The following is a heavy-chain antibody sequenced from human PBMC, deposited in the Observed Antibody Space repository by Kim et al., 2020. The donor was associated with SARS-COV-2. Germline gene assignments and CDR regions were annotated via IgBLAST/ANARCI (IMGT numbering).Heavy chain of an antibody. V-gene: IGHV4-39*07. Sequence: SETLSLTCTVSGGSISSGSYYLGWIRQPPGKGLEWIGNIYYSGTTYYNPSLKSRVTISLDTSKSQFSLKLNSVTAADTAVYFCAREIPREYDSSGSLGHWGQGILVTVSS. D-gene: IGHD3-22*01. CDR2: IYYSGTT. J-gene: IGHJ4*02. CDR1: GGSISSGSYY. CDR3: AREIPREYDSSGSLGH.